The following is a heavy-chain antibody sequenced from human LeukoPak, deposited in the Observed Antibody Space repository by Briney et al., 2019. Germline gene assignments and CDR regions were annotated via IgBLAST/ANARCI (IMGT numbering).Heavy chain of an antibody. V-gene: IGHV4-39*01. Sequence: PSETLSLTCAVSGGSISSSSYYWGWIRQPPGEGLEWNGSIYYSGSTYYNPSLKSRATTSVNTSKNQYPLKLSSVTAADTAVYYCATTYSISWSPFDYWGQGTLVTVSS. CDR1: GGSISSSSYY. D-gene: IGHD6-13*01. CDR2: IYYSGST. CDR3: ATTYSISWSPFDY. J-gene: IGHJ4*02.